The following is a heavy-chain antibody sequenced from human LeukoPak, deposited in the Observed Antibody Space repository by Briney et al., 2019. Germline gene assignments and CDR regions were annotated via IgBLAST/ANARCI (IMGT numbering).Heavy chain of an antibody. D-gene: IGHD5-24*01. J-gene: IGHJ4*02. V-gene: IGHV3-23*01. CDR3: ATGDGIGKQPRAYYFDN. CDR1: GFTFSRYA. CDR2: TGISSVNT. Sequence: PGGSLRLSCAASGFTFSRYAVTWVRQAPGKGVEWVCTTGISSVNTLCGDSVNGRFTISRDNSKNTLDLQMNNLRVDDTAVYYCATGDGIGKQPRAYYFDNWGQGTLVAVSS.